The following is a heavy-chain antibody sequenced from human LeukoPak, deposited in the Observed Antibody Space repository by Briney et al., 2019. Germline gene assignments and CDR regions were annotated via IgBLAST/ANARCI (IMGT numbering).Heavy chain of an antibody. D-gene: IGHD3-10*01. V-gene: IGHV3-73*01. CDR3: TRLQYGSGTDY. Sequence: GGSLKLSCAASGFTFSGSAMHWVRQASGKGLEWVGRIRGKANSYATAYAASVKGRFTISRDDSKNTAYLQMNSLKTEDTAVYYCTRLQYGSGTDYWGQGNLVTVSS. CDR1: GFTFSGSA. J-gene: IGHJ4*02. CDR2: IRGKANSYAT.